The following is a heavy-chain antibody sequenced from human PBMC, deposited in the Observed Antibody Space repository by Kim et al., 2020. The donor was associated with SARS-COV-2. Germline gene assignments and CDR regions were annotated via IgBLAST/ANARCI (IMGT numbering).Heavy chain of an antibody. CDR3: ARDRKYSIAWPIDY. J-gene: IGHJ4*01. CDR2: IYYSGGT. V-gene: IGHV4-39*07. Sequence: SETLSLTCTVSGGSISSSGHYWGWIRQPPGKGLEWIGTIYYSGGTYYNPSLKSRVTISVDTSKNQFSLKLSSVTAADTAVYFCARDRKYSIAWPIDYWG. D-gene: IGHD6-6*01. CDR1: GGSISSSGHY.